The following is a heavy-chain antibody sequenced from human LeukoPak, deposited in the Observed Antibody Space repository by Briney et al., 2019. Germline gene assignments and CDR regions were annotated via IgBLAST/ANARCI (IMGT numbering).Heavy chain of an antibody. CDR1: GGSTSSSSYY. J-gene: IGHJ4*02. D-gene: IGHD2-2*01. CDR3: ARDLALGYCPSSRCSSPLFDY. Sequence: SETLSLTCTVSGGSTSSSSYYWGWIRQPPGKGLEWIGSIYYSGGTRYNPSLKSRITMSVDASKDQFSLKVRSVTAADTAVYYCARDLALGYCPSSRCSSPLFDYWGQGTLVTVCS. CDR2: IYYSGGT. V-gene: IGHV4-39*07.